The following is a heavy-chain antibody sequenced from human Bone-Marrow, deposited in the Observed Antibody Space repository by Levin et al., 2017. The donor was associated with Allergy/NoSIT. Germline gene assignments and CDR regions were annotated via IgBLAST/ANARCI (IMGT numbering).Heavy chain of an antibody. CDR1: GFRISSYW. CDR2: VFLGDSDS. Sequence: GGSLRLSCKTSGFRISSYWVGWVRQMPGKGLEWMGNVFLGDSDSRYSPSFQGQVTISADKSIATAYLQWSSLKASDTAMYYCARRDIASYAFDIWGQGTMVIVSS. CDR3: ARRDIASYAFDI. D-gene: IGHD2-15*01. V-gene: IGHV5-51*01. J-gene: IGHJ3*02.